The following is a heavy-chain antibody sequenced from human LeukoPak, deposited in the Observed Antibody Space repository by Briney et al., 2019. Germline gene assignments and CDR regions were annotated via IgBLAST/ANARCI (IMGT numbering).Heavy chain of an antibody. CDR2: IRSSSSYI. CDR1: GFTFSSYS. CDR3: AREYSVVVPAAVGYFDY. V-gene: IGHV3-21*01. D-gene: IGHD2-2*01. J-gene: IGHJ4*02. Sequence: PGGSLRLSCAASGFTFSSYSMNWVRQAPGRGLEWVSSIRSSSSYIYYADSVKGRFTISRDNSKNTLYLQMNSLRAEDTAVYYCAREYSVVVPAAVGYFDYWGQGTLVTVSS.